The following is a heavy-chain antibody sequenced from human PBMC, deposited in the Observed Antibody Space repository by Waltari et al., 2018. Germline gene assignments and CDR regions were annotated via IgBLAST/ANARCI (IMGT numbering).Heavy chain of an antibody. Sequence: EVQLVESGGALVQPGRSLRLSCATSGFTYDDFAMHWVRQVPGKGREWGAGITWNSGKVDYAGSVKGRFTISRDNAKNLLFLQMNSLRPEDTALYYCTKDLTHTNYEGFANWGLGTLVTVSS. CDR3: TKDLTHTNYEGFAN. V-gene: IGHV3-9*01. CDR1: GFTYDDFA. CDR2: ITWNSGKV. D-gene: IGHD3-16*01. J-gene: IGHJ4*02.